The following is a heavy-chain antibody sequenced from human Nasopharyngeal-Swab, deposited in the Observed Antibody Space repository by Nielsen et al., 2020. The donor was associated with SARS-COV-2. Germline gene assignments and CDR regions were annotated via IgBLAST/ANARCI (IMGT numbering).Heavy chain of an antibody. CDR2: VYISGGA. V-gene: IGHV4-4*07. CDR3: AREGYYFGSECYYF. Sequence: ESLKISCTVSGDSISGYYWTWIRQPAGRGLEWIGRVYISGGANYNPSLKSRVTMSVDTSKNQFSLKLSSVTAADTAVYYCAREGYYFGSECYYFWGQGTLVTVSS. CDR1: GDSISGYY. D-gene: IGHD3-10*01. J-gene: IGHJ4*02.